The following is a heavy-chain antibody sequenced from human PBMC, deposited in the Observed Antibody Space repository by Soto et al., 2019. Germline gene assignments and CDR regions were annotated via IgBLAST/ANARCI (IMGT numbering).Heavy chain of an antibody. J-gene: IGHJ4*02. V-gene: IGHV3-23*01. CDR1: GFTFSSYA. D-gene: IGHD5-18*01. CDR2: ISGSGGST. CDR3: TSRRDWTAVDPLDY. Sequence: GGSLRLSCAASGFTFSSYAMSWVRQAPGKGLEWVSAISGSGGSTYYADSVKGRFTISGDNSKNTLYLQMNSLRAEDTAVYYCTSRRDWTAVDPLDYWGLGTLVTVSS.